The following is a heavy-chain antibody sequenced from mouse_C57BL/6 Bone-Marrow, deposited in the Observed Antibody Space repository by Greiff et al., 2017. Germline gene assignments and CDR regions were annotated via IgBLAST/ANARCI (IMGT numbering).Heavy chain of an antibody. CDR3: ARNGVRYFDY. CDR1: GYSFTDYN. CDR2: INPNYGTT. V-gene: IGHV1-39*01. D-gene: IGHD2-2*01. J-gene: IGHJ2*01. Sequence: EVQLQQSGPELVKPGASVKISCKASGYSFTDYNMNWVKQSNGKSLEWIGVINPNYGTTSYNQKFKGKATLTVDQSSRTAYMQLNSPPSEDSAAFYCARNGVRYFDYWGQGTTLTVSS.